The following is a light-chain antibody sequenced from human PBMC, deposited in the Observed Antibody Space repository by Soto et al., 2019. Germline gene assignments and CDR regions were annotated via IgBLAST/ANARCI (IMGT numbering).Light chain of an antibody. J-gene: IGLJ1*01. V-gene: IGLV2-14*01. CDR2: EVS. CDR3: SSYTSSSTLYV. CDR1: SSDIGGYNY. Sequence: LTQPASVSGSPGQSITISCAGTSSDIGGYNYVSWYQQHPGKAPKVMIYEVSNRPSGVSNRFSGSKSGNTASLTISGLQAEDEADYYCSSYTSSSTLYVFGSGTKV.